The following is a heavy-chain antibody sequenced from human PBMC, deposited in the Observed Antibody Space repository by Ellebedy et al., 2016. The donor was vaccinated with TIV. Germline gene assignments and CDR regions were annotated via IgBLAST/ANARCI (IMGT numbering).Heavy chain of an antibody. CDR3: ARGGSIAAAGTWTPVRY. CDR2: INTNTGNP. D-gene: IGHD6-13*01. Sequence: ASVKVSXXASGYTFTNYAMNWVRQAPGQGLEWTGWINTNTGNPTYAQGFTGRFVFSLDTSVSTAYLQICSLKAEDTAVYYCARGGSIAAAGTWTPVRYWGQGTLVTVSS. CDR1: GYTFTNYA. J-gene: IGHJ4*02. V-gene: IGHV7-4-1*01.